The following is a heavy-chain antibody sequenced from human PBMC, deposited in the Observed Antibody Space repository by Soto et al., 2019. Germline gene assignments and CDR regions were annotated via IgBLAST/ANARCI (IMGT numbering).Heavy chain of an antibody. Sequence: ASVKVSCKASGYIFTSYGINWVRQAPGQGPEWMGWIGLYIHNTNYAQKFQGRVTMTTDTSTSTVYMELRSLTSDDTAVYYCARGAFDYGSGSDYNTPFDYWGQGTLVTVSS. J-gene: IGHJ4*02. D-gene: IGHD3-10*01. CDR2: IGLYIHNT. CDR3: ARGAFDYGSGSDYNTPFDY. V-gene: IGHV1-18*04. CDR1: GYIFTSYG.